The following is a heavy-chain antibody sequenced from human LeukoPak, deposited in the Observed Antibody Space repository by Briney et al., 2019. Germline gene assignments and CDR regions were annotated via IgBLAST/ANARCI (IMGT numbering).Heavy chain of an antibody. J-gene: IGHJ4*02. CDR1: GFTFSSYS. CDR3: ARESGYGDYEVGY. Sequence: GGSLRLSCAASGFTFSSYSMNWVRQAPGKGLEWVSSISSSSSYIYYADSVKGRFTISRDNAKNSLYLQMNSLRAEDTAVYYCARESGYGDYEVGYWGQGTLVTVSS. CDR2: ISSSSSYI. V-gene: IGHV3-21*01. D-gene: IGHD4-17*01.